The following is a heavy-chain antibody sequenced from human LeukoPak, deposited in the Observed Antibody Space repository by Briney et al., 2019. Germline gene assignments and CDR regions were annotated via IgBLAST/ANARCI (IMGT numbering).Heavy chain of an antibody. D-gene: IGHD3-10*01. J-gene: IGHJ3*02. CDR1: RGGNSGYY. CDR3: ARGALSVYYFDI. Sequence: TLSVTCEDCRGGNSGYYWAWIRQSPGKGLEWIGEIHYSGATSYSPSVKRRATIFADTSNNRFSLRLTSVTAADTAVYYCARGALSVYYFDIWGQGSVVTVS. V-gene: IGHV4-34*01. CDR2: IHYSGAT.